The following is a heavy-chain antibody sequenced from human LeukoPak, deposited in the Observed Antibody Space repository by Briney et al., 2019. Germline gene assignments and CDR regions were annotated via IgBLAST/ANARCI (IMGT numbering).Heavy chain of an antibody. V-gene: IGHV4-59*01. J-gene: IGHJ4*02. CDR1: GDSISSYY. D-gene: IGHD3-22*01. Sequence: SETLSHTCTVSGDSISSYYWTWIRQPPGKGLEWIGYIYYSGSTNYNPSLKSRVTISIDTSKNQFSLKLSSVTAADTAVYYCARSYHDFSGYWLSYFDYWGQGTLVTVSS. CDR2: IYYSGST. CDR3: ARSYHDFSGYWLSYFDY.